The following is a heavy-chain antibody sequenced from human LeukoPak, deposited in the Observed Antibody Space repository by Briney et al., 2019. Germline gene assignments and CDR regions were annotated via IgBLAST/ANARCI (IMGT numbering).Heavy chain of an antibody. CDR2: ISSSSSYI. V-gene: IGHV3-21*01. D-gene: IGHD6-19*01. Sequence: SGGSLRLSCAASGFTFSSYSMNWVRQAPGKGLEWVSSISSSSSYIYYADSVKGRFTISGDNAKNSLYLQMNSLRAEDTAVYYCARDVRGDSSGWGPDCWGQGTLVTVSS. J-gene: IGHJ4*02. CDR3: ARDVRGDSSGWGPDC. CDR1: GFTFSSYS.